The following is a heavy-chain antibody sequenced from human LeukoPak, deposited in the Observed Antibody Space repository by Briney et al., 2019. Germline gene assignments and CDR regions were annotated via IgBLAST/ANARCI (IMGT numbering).Heavy chain of an antibody. CDR2: ISTSSSYI. CDR1: GSTFNNYN. J-gene: IGHJ3*02. D-gene: IGHD6-19*01. CDR3: ARGHDSSGWRGAAFDI. Sequence: RGSLKLSCTASGSTFNNYNMNWVRQAPGKGLEWFGSISTSSSYIYYADSVKGRFTISRDNAKNSLYLQMNSMRDDDTGLYYCARGHDSSGWRGAAFDIWGQGTMVTVSS. V-gene: IGHV3-21*01.